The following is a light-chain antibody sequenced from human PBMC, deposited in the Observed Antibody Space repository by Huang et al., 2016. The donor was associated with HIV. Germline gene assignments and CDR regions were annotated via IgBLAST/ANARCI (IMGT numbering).Light chain of an antibody. CDR2: KAS. V-gene: IGKV1-5*03. CDR1: QSINTW. J-gene: IGKJ2*01. CDR3: QQYDDYSPVT. Sequence: DIQMTQSPSTLSASIGDRVTITCRASQSINTWLAWYQQKPGKAPKLLIFKASTLQTGVPSRVSGSGSGTEFTLTISSLQPDDLATYYCQQYDDYSPVTFGQGTKLDIK.